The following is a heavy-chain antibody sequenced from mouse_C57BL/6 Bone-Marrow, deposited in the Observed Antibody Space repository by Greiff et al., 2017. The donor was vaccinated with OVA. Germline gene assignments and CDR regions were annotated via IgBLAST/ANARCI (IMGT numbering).Heavy chain of an antibody. CDR2: IRNKANGYTT. V-gene: IGHV7-3*01. D-gene: IGHD1-1*01. Sequence: EVKLMESGGGLVQPGGSLSLSCAASGFTFTDYYMSWVRQPPGTALEWLGFIRNKANGYTTEYSASVKGRFTISRANSQSILYLQMNALRAEDSATYYCARSHYYGSSYYYAMDYWGQGTSVTVSS. J-gene: IGHJ4*01. CDR3: ARSHYYGSSYYYAMDY. CDR1: GFTFTDYY.